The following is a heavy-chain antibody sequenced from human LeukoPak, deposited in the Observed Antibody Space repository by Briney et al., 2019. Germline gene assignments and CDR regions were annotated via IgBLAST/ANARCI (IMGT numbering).Heavy chain of an antibody. Sequence: GGSLRLSCAVSGFTFSNYAMVWVRQAPGKGLDWVSSISAGGGVTSNADSVKGRFTISRDNSKNTLYLQMNSLRAEDTAMYYCAKAARTTVTYSFDSWGQGTLVTVSS. CDR2: ISAGGGVT. V-gene: IGHV3-23*01. CDR3: AKAARTTVTYSFDS. J-gene: IGHJ4*02. D-gene: IGHD4-17*01. CDR1: GFTFSNYA.